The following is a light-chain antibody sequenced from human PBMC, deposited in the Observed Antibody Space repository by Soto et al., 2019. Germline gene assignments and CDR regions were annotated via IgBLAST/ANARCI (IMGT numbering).Light chain of an antibody. CDR2: GAS. V-gene: IGKV3-15*01. Sequence: EIVMTQSPATLSVSPGERATLSCRASQSISSNLAWYQQKPGQGPRLLIYGASTRATGIPARFSGSGSGTEFTLTISSLQSEDFAVYYCQQYNNWLRTFGQGTKVEIK. J-gene: IGKJ1*01. CDR1: QSISSN. CDR3: QQYNNWLRT.